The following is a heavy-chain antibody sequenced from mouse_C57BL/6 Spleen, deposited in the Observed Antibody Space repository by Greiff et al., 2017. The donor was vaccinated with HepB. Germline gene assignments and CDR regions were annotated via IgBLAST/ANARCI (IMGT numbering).Heavy chain of an antibody. CDR3: ARSGDYGSSLFFAY. CDR1: GYAFSSYW. Sequence: VKLMESGAELVKPGASVKISCKASGYAFSSYWMNWVKQRPGKGLEWIGQIYPGDGDTNYNGKFKGKATLTADKSSSTAYMQLSSLTSEDSAVYFCARSGDYGSSLFFAYWGQGTLVTVSA. D-gene: IGHD1-1*01. V-gene: IGHV1-80*01. CDR2: IYPGDGDT. J-gene: IGHJ3*01.